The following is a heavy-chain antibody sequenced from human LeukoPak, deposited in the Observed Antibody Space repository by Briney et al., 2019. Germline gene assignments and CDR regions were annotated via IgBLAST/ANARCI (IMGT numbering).Heavy chain of an antibody. CDR1: GFTFNTYW. V-gene: IGHV3-7*01. Sequence: PGGSLRLSCAGSGFTFNTYWMSWVRQAPGEGLEWVANIKQDGTDNYYVDSVKGRFTISRDNSKNTLHGQMNSLRAEDTAVYYCAKNGGDLYGDQYYFDYWGQGTLVTVSS. J-gene: IGHJ4*02. CDR3: AKNGGDLYGDQYYFDY. CDR2: IKQDGTDN. D-gene: IGHD4-17*01.